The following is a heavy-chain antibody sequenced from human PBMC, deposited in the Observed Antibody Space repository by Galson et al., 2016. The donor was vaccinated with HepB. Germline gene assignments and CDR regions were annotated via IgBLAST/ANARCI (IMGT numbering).Heavy chain of an antibody. V-gene: IGHV3-49*04. J-gene: IGHJ4*02. CDR3: TRGGSYPIDY. CDR1: GFTFGDYA. D-gene: IGHD1-26*01. Sequence: SLRLSCAASGFTFGDYAMSWVRQAPGKGLEWVGFIRSKAYGGTTEYAASVKGRFTISRDDSKSIAYLQMNSLKTEDTAVYYCTRGGSYPIDYWGQGTLVTVSS. CDR2: IRSKAYGGTT.